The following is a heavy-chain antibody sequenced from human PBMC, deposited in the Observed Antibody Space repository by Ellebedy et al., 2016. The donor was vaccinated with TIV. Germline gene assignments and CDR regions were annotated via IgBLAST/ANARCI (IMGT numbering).Heavy chain of an antibody. D-gene: IGHD6-13*01. CDR3: ARDGGYSSSWYGLGWFDP. V-gene: IGHV4-31*03. Sequence: SETLSLTXTVSGGSISSGGYYWSWIRQHPGKGLEWIGYIYYSGSTYYNPSLKSRVTISVDTSKNQFSLKLSSVTAADTAVYYCARDGGYSSSWYGLGWFDPWGQGTLVTVSS. CDR1: GGSISSGGYY. CDR2: IYYSGST. J-gene: IGHJ5*02.